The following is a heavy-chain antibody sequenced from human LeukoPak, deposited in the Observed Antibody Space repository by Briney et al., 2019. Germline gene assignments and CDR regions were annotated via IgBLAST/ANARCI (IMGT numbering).Heavy chain of an antibody. CDR2: IKEDGRDI. Sequence: GGSLRLSCAASQFSISYDWMHWVRQAPGKGLEWVASIKEDGRDIHYLDSVKGRFSISRDNAKNSLYLEMNTLRGEDTAVYYCVRGSGWFFGLWGQGSLVTVYS. CDR1: QFSISYDW. CDR3: VRGSGWFFGL. J-gene: IGHJ4*02. V-gene: IGHV3-7*01. D-gene: IGHD6-19*01.